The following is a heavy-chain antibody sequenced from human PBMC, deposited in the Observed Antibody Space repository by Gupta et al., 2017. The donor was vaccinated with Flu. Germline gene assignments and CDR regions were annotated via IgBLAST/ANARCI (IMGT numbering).Heavy chain of an antibody. D-gene: IGHD1-20*01. J-gene: IGHJ3*01. Sequence: EGQLLESGGGLVQPGGSLRLSCTASGFTFKKYAMSWVRQTPGKGLEWVSTITGSSGVTFYADAVEGRFTVSRDNSENTLSLQMNSLRPEDTALYYGAKDFSTNWYDGAFDLWGHGTWVTVSS. CDR3: AKDFSTNWYDGAFDL. V-gene: IGHV3-23*01. CDR2: ITGSSGVT. CDR1: GFTFKKYA.